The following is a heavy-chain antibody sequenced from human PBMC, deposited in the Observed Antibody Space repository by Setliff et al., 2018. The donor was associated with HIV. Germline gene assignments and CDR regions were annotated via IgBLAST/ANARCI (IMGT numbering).Heavy chain of an antibody. V-gene: IGHV4-4*07. CDR2: IYAGGKT. CDR1: GDSLNTYY. CDR3: ARGNNDLESFDY. D-gene: IGHD3-3*01. J-gene: IGHJ4*02. Sequence: PSETLSLTCNVSGDSLNTYYWSWIRKSGGKGLEWIGRIYAGGKTTFNPSLKSRVRMSVDTSKNQFSLKLTSVTASDTAVYYCARGNNDLESFDYWGQGALVTVSS.